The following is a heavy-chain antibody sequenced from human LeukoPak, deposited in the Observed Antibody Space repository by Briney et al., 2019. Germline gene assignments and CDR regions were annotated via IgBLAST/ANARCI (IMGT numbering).Heavy chain of an antibody. CDR3: AKDYGIMITFGGVIAANFDY. V-gene: IGHV3-33*06. CDR1: GFTFSSYG. D-gene: IGHD3-16*02. CDR2: IWYDGSNK. Sequence: GGSLRLSCAASGFTFSSYGMHWVRQAPGKGLEWVAVIWYDGSNKYYADSVKGRFTISRDNSKNTLYLQMNSLRAEDTAVYYCAKDYGIMITFGGVIAANFDYWGQGTLVTVSS. J-gene: IGHJ4*02.